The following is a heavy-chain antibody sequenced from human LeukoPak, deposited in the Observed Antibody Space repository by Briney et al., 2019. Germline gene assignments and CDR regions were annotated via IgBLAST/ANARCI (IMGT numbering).Heavy chain of an antibody. Sequence: GGSLRLSCAASGFTFSGSAMHWVRQASGKGLEWVGRIRSKANSYATAYAASVKGRFTISRDDSKNTAYLQMNSLKTEDTAVYYCTTDSGYSSSWYYYYYYMDVWGKGTTVTISS. CDR1: GFTFSGSA. V-gene: IGHV3-73*01. CDR3: TTDSGYSSSWYYYYYYMDV. J-gene: IGHJ6*03. CDR2: IRSKANSYAT. D-gene: IGHD6-13*01.